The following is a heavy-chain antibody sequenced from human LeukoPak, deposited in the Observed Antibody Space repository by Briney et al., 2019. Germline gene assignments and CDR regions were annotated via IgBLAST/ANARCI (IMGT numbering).Heavy chain of an antibody. CDR3: AKDLGYCSSTSCYTPDV. J-gene: IGHJ6*04. D-gene: IGHD2-2*02. CDR2: ISWDGGST. CDR1: GFTFDDYA. V-gene: IGHV3-43D*03. Sequence: GGSLRLSCAASGFTFDDYAMHWVRQAPGKGLEWVSLISWDGGSTYYADSVKGRFTISRDNSKNSMYLQMNSLRAEDTALYYCAKDLGYCSSTSCYTPDVWGKGTTVTVSS.